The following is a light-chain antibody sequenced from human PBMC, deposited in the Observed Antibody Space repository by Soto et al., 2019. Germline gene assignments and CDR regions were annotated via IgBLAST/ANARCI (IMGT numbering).Light chain of an antibody. J-gene: IGKJ1*01. Sequence: EIVVTQSPGTLSVSPGETATLSCGTSQSVSSNLAWYQQKPGQAPRLLIYGASTRATGIPARFSGSGSGTEFTLAISYLRPEDFGTYYCHQYDSSSTFGQGTKVEMK. CDR1: QSVSSN. V-gene: IGKV3D-15*01. CDR3: HQYDSSST. CDR2: GAS.